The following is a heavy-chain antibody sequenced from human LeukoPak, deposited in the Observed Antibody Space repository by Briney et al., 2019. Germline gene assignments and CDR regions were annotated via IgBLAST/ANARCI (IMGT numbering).Heavy chain of an antibody. CDR2: IKQDGSEK. Sequence: GGSLRLSCAASGFTFSNYWMTWGRQAPGKGLQWVANIKQDGSEKNYVDSVKGRFTISRDNAKNSVFLQMNSLRAEDTAVYYCARDRPIAISGVVILPWGQGTLVTVSS. D-gene: IGHD3-3*01. CDR3: ARDRPIAISGVVILP. J-gene: IGHJ5*02. CDR1: GFTFSNYW. V-gene: IGHV3-7*01.